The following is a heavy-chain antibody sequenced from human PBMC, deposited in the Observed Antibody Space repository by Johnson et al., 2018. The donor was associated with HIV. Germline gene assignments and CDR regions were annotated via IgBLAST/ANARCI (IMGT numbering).Heavy chain of an antibody. Sequence: VQLVESGGGVVQPGRSLRLSCAASGFIFSTYGMHWVRQAPGKGLEWVAVISFDGSNKDYPDSVKGRLTISRDNSKNTLHLQMKSLRAEDMAVYYCAKDRGRTFWSGFDAFDIWGQGTMVTVSS. CDR1: GFIFSTYG. D-gene: IGHD3-3*01. CDR2: ISFDGSNK. CDR3: AKDRGRTFWSGFDAFDI. J-gene: IGHJ3*02. V-gene: IGHV3-30*18.